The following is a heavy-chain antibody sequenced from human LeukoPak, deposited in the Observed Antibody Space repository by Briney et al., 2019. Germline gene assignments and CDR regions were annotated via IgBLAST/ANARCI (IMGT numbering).Heavy chain of an antibody. J-gene: IGHJ4*02. V-gene: IGHV3-66*02. CDR1: GFTVSSNY. CDR2: IYSGGNT. Sequence: GGSLRLSCAASGFTVSSNYMSWVRQAPGKGLEWVSVIYSGGNTYYADSVKGRFTISRDNSKNTLYLQMNSLRAEDAAVYYCAATPGIAVFDYWGQGTLVTVSS. D-gene: IGHD6-19*01. CDR3: AATPGIAVFDY.